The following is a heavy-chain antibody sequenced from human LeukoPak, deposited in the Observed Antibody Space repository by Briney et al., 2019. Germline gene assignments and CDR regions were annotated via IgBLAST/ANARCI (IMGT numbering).Heavy chain of an antibody. Sequence: GGSLRRSCAASAFTFSSYEINWVRQAPGKGLEWVSYISSSGSTIYYADSVKGRFTISRHNAKNSLFLQMNSLRAEDTAVYYCARGYTYGLDFWGQGTLVTVSS. J-gene: IGHJ4*02. CDR1: AFTFSSYE. CDR3: ARGYTYGLDF. CDR2: ISSSGSTI. D-gene: IGHD5-18*01. V-gene: IGHV3-48*03.